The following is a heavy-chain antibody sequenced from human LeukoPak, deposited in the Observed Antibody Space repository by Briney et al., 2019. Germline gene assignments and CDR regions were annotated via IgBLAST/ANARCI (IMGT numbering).Heavy chain of an antibody. CDR2: INHSGST. Sequence: SETLSLTCAVYGGSFSGYYWSWIRQPPGKGLEWIGEINHSGSTNYNPSLKSRVTISVDTSKNQFSLNLSSVTAADTAICYCARHATTWYYFDHWGQGTLVTVSS. J-gene: IGHJ4*02. CDR1: GGSFSGYY. D-gene: IGHD1-14*01. V-gene: IGHV4-34*01. CDR3: ARHATTWYYFDH.